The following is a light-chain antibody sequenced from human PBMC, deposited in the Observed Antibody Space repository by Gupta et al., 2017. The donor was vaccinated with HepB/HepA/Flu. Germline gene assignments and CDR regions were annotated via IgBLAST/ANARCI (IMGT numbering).Light chain of an antibody. CDR3: LQSYTTPPT. J-gene: IGKJ4*01. CDR2: DAS. Sequence: DVQMTQSPSSLYASVGDRVTITCRASQSISSYLNWYQQKPWNVPKLLIYDASTLQSGVPSTFSGSGSSTDFTLTISILQPEDFVTYYCLQSYTTPPTFGQGTKVEIK. CDR1: QSISSY. V-gene: IGKV1-39*01.